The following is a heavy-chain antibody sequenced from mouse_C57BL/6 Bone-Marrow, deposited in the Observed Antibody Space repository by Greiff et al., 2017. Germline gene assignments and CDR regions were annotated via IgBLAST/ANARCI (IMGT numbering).Heavy chain of an antibody. CDR2: LRGGGGNT. CDR3: ARHEYLDDPPDY. D-gene: IGHD2-10*02. CDR1: GFTFSSYT. J-gene: IGHJ4*01. Sequence: EVKLEESGGGLVKPGGSLKLSCAASGFTFSSYTMSWVRQTPGKRLEWVATLRGGGGNTYYPDSVKGRFPHSRDNSKNTLYLQMSSLSAEDTALYDSARHEYLDDPPDYWGQGTSVTVSS. V-gene: IGHV5-9*01.